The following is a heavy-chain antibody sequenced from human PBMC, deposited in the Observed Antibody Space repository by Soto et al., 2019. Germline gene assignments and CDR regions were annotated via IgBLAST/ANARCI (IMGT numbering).Heavy chain of an antibody. Sequence: EVQLVESGGGLVQPGGSLRLSCAASGFTFRSFAMDWVRQAPGKGLERVSYISSSGSTLSYADSVKGRFTIFRDNAQNSLQQQKNTIRAEDTAVYYCSGIAGHALDSWGQGTLVTVSS. J-gene: IGHJ4*02. D-gene: IGHD1-1*01. CDR1: GFTFRSFA. CDR2: ISSSGSTL. V-gene: IGHV3-48*03. CDR3: SGIAGHALDS.